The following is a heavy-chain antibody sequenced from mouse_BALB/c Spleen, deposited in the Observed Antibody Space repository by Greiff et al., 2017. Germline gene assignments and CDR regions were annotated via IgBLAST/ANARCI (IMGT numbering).Heavy chain of an antibody. CDR3: ARGGGLRRGMDY. Sequence: EVKLVESGAELVRPGALVKLSCKASGFNIKDYYMHWVKQRPEQGLEWIGWIDPENGNTIYDPKFQGKASITADTSSNTAYLQLSSLTSEDTAVYYCARGGGLRRGMDYWGQGTSVTVSS. J-gene: IGHJ4*01. CDR1: GFNIKDYY. V-gene: IGHV14-1*02. CDR2: IDPENGNT. D-gene: IGHD2-2*01.